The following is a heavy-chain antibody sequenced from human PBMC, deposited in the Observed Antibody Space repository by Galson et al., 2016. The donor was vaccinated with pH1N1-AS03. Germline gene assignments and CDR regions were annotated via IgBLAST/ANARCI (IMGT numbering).Heavy chain of an antibody. Sequence: SLRLSCAASGFTFGDYAMSWFRQAPGKGLEWVGFIRSKSYGGTTECAASVKGRFSISGDDSDSIVYLQMNGLKIEDTAVYYCSRYGGYPDYWGQGTLVTVSS. CDR2: IRSKSYGGTT. CDR1: GFTFGDYA. V-gene: IGHV3-49*03. J-gene: IGHJ4*02. CDR3: SRYGGYPDY. D-gene: IGHD5-18*01.